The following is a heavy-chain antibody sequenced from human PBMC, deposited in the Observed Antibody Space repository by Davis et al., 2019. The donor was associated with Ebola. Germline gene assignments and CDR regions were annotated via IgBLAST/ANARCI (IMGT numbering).Heavy chain of an antibody. J-gene: IGHJ4*02. CDR1: GFIFSTYD. Sequence: PGGSLRLSCAASGFIFSTYDMSWVRQVPGKGLEWVSTVSGRGGHTQYSDSVRGRFTISRDNSKNTLYLQMNSLRAEDTATYYCARYCHYPDCSYFDCWGQGTVVAVSS. D-gene: IGHD2-15*01. CDR3: ARYCHYPDCSYFDC. CDR2: VSGRGGHT. V-gene: IGHV3-23*01.